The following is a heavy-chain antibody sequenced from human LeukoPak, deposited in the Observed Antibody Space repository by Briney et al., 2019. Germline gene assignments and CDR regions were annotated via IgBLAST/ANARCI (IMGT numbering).Heavy chain of an antibody. CDR1: GFTFSGSA. D-gene: IGHD6-13*01. V-gene: IGHV3-73*01. CDR3: TQAAAGTVDY. CDR2: IRSKASSYTT. Sequence: PGGSLRLSCAASGFTFSGSAMHWVRQASGKGLEWVGRIRSKASSYTTAYAAPVKGRFTISRDDSKNTAYLQTNSLKTEDTAVYYCTQAAAGTVDYWGQGTLVTVSS. J-gene: IGHJ4*02.